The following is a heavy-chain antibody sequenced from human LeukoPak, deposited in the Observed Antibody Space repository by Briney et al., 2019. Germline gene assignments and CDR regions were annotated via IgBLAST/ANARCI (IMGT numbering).Heavy chain of an antibody. D-gene: IGHD1-26*01. CDR3: ARDKVVGATHFDY. CDR1: GGSFSGYY. V-gene: IGHV3-7*01. CDR2: IKQDGGEI. Sequence: ASETLSLTCAVYGGSFSGYYWSWVRQAPGKGLEWVANIKQDGGEIYYVDSVKGRFTISRDNAKNSLSLQMNSLRAEDTAVYYCARDKVVGATHFDYWGQGTLVTVSS. J-gene: IGHJ4*02.